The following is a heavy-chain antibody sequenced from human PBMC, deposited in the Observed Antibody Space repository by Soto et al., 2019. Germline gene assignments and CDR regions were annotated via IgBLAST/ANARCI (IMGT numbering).Heavy chain of an antibody. Sequence: GGTLRLSCAASGFMFSAYTMNWVRQAPGKGLEWLSSISDDSSYIDYADSLRGRFTVSRDNARNSLYLQIDSLGVEDTAVYYCATPYYFNHWGPGTLVTVSS. J-gene: IGHJ1*01. CDR2: ISDDSSYI. D-gene: IGHD3-16*01. CDR3: ATPYYFNH. CDR1: GFMFSAYT. V-gene: IGHV3-21*06.